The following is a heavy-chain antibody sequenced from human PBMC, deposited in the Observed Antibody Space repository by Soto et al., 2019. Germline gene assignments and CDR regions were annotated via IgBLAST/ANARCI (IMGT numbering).Heavy chain of an antibody. J-gene: IGHJ5*02. CDR1: GCTFSSYA. CDR2: IIPIFGTA. D-gene: IGHD6-13*01. Sequence: SVKVSGKASGCTFSSYAISWVRQAPGQGLEWMGGIIPIFGTANYAQKFQGRVTITADESTSTAYMELSSLRSEDTAVYYCARVWQQLANWFDPWGQGTLVTVSS. V-gene: IGHV1-69*13. CDR3: ARVWQQLANWFDP.